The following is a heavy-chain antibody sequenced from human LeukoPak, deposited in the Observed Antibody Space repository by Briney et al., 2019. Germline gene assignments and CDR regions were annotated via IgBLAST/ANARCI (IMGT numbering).Heavy chain of an antibody. CDR2: INHSGST. D-gene: IGHD6-13*01. CDR3: ARHAAVTKRHFDY. V-gene: IGHV4-34*01. CDR1: GGSFSGYY. J-gene: IGHJ4*02. Sequence: SETLSLTCAVYGGSFSGYYWSWIRQPPGKGLEWIGEINHSGSTNYNPSLKSRVTISVDTSKNQFSLKLSSVTAADTAVYYCARHAAVTKRHFDYWGQGTLVTVSS.